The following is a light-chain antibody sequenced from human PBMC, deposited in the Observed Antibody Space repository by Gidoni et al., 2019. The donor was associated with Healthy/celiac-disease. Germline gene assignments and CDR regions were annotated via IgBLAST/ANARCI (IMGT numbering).Light chain of an antibody. V-gene: IGLV1-44*01. CDR2: SNN. CDR1: SSNIGSNT. CDR3: AAWDDSLNGPV. J-gene: IGLJ3*02. Sequence: QSVLTQPPSASGTPGQGVTISCSGSSSNIGSNTVNWYQQRPGTAPKLLIYSNNQRPSGVPARFSGSKSVTSASLAISGLQSEDEADYYCAAWDDSLNGPVFGGGTKLTVL.